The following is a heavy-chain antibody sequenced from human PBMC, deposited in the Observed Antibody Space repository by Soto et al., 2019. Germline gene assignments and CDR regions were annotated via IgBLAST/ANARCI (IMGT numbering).Heavy chain of an antibody. J-gene: IGHJ4*02. V-gene: IGHV3-74*01. CDR3: ATGGYSYGWGY. D-gene: IGHD5-18*01. CDR2: VSPDGSSS. CDR1: GITFSNYW. Sequence: EVQLVESGGGSVQPGGSLRLSCVGSGITFSNYWMHWVRQVPGKGPVWVSRVSPDGSSSSYADFVKGRLIVSRDNAKNVAYLQVNSLRADDTAVYYCATGGYSYGWGYWGQGTLVTVSS.